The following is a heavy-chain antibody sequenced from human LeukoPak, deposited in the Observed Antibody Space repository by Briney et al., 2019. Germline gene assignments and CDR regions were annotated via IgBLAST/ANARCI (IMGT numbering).Heavy chain of an antibody. J-gene: IGHJ4*02. CDR2: INHSGST. Sequence: SETLSLTCAVYGGSFSGYYWSWIRQPPGKGLEWIGEINHSGSTNYNPSLKSRVTISVDTSKNQFSLKLSSVTAADTAVYYCARGVAARLLRGSSFDYWGQGTLDTVSS. CDR3: ARGVAARLLRGSSFDY. D-gene: IGHD6-6*01. CDR1: GGSFSGYY. V-gene: IGHV4-34*01.